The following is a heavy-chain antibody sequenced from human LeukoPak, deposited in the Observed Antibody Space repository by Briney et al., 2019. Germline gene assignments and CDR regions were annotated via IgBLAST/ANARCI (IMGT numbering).Heavy chain of an antibody. Sequence: SETLSLTCTVSGDSISSHYWSWIRQPPGKGLEWMGFFFEVGSTNYKSSLESRVTMSVDTSKNQFSLKLSSVTAADTAVYYCASGSSSWYRGPRNWFDPWGQGTLVTVSS. V-gene: IGHV4-59*11. CDR2: FFEVGST. CDR1: GDSISSHY. CDR3: ASGSSSWYRGPRNWFDP. J-gene: IGHJ5*02. D-gene: IGHD6-13*01.